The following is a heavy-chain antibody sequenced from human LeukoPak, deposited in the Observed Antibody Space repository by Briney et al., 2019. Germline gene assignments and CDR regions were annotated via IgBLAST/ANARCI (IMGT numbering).Heavy chain of an antibody. CDR1: GYTLTELS. CDR2: FDPEDGET. Sequence: GASVKVSCKVSGYTLTELSMHWVRQAPGKGLEWMGGFDPEDGETIYAQKLQGRVTMTTDTSTSTAYMELRSLRSDDTAVYYCARDPKIAVAGAAGYWGQGTLVTVSS. J-gene: IGHJ4*02. D-gene: IGHD6-19*01. V-gene: IGHV1-24*01. CDR3: ARDPKIAVAGAAGY.